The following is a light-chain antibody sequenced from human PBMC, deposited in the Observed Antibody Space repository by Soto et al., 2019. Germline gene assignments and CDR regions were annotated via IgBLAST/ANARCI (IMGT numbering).Light chain of an antibody. J-gene: IGKJ5*01. V-gene: IGKV1-39*01. CDR2: AAS. Sequence: DIRMTQSPSSLSASVGDRVSVTCRASQNISSHLNWYQQRPGKAPKLLISAASSLQSGVPPTFSGSGSGADFTLTISSLQSEDFATYFCQQSYSIPITFGQGTRLEIK. CDR3: QQSYSIPIT. CDR1: QNISSH.